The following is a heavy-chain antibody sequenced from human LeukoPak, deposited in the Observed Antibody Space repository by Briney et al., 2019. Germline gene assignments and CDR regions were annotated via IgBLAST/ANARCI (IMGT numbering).Heavy chain of an antibody. Sequence: SETLSLTCTVSVVSINNGRYYLGWIRPPPGRRLGWIGCIFFTGSAHHHPSFESRVVITIDTATNQSSLSLPSLTAADTGVYFCGRRGIGAAAHFVFGGQGSLVTVSS. CDR1: VVSINNGRYY. CDR2: IFFTGSA. V-gene: IGHV4-39*01. D-gene: IGHD6-25*01. CDR3: GRRGIGAAAHFVF. J-gene: IGHJ4*02.